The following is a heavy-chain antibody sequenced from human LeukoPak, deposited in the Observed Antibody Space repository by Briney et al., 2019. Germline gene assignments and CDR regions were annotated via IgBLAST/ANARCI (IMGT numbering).Heavy chain of an antibody. CDR3: ARGSFSADAPLVLDYFHH. V-gene: IGHV1-2*02. CDR2: INPNSDGT. CDR1: GYTFTNYY. Sequence: ASVKVSCKASGYTFTNYYMHWVRQAPGQGLEWMGWINPNSDGTNYAQKFQGRVTMTRDTSISTAYMELSRLRADDTAVYYCARGSFSADAPLVLDYFHHWGQGTLVTDSS. D-gene: IGHD5-18*01. J-gene: IGHJ1*01.